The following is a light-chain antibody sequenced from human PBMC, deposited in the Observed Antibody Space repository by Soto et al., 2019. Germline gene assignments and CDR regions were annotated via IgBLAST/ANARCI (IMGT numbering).Light chain of an antibody. Sequence: ERVMTQSPATLSVSPGERATLSCRASQSVSNNLAWYQQKLGQAPRLLIYGASNRATGIPARFSGSGSGTDFTLTISSLEPEDFAVYYCQQRSNWPITFGQGTRLEIK. CDR2: GAS. J-gene: IGKJ5*01. CDR3: QQRSNWPIT. V-gene: IGKV3-11*01. CDR1: QSVSNN.